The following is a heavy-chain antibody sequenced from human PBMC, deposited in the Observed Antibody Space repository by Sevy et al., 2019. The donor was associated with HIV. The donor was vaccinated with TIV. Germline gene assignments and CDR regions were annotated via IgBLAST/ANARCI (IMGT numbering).Heavy chain of an antibody. CDR2: IRQDGSEK. CDR1: GFTSSSYW. D-gene: IGHD3-3*01. Sequence: GGSVRLSCAASGFTSSSYWMSWVRQAPGKGLEWVANIRQDGSEKYYVNSLKGRFTISRYNAKNSLYLQMNSLRAEDTAVYYCARDRYYDFWSGYSHWGQCTLVTVSS. J-gene: IGHJ1*01. V-gene: IGHV3-7*01. CDR3: ARDRYYDFWSGYSH.